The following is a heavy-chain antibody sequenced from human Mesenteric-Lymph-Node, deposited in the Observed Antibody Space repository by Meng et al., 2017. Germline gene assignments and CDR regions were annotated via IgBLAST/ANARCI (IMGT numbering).Heavy chain of an antibody. D-gene: IGHD3-10*01. CDR2: INPNSGGT. CDR1: GYTFTGYY. V-gene: IGHV1-2*06. Sequence: LGESGAEVKKPGDSGKVSCKVSGYTFTGYYMHWVRQATGQGFEWMGRINPNSGGTSYAQKFQGRVTMTRDTSTSTVYMELSSLRSEDTAVYYCARVFTMVRGVNYYFDYWGQGTLVTVSS. J-gene: IGHJ4*02. CDR3: ARVFTMVRGVNYYFDY.